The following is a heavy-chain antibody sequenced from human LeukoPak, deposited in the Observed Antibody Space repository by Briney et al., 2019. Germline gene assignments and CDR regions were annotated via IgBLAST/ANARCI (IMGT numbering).Heavy chain of an antibody. CDR1: GFTFRSHG. V-gene: IGHV3-23*01. D-gene: IGHD3-16*01. CDR2: ISGSGDNM. Sequence: PGGSLRLSCVASGFTFRSHGMNWVRQAPGKGLEWVSSISGSGDNMDYADSVKGRFTISRDNSENTLYLQMNSLRAEDTAVYYCARAAENYGGRFDSWGQGTLVTVSS. J-gene: IGHJ4*02. CDR3: ARAAENYGGRFDS.